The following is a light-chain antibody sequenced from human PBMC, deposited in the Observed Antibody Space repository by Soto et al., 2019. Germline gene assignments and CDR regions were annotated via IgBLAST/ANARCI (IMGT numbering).Light chain of an antibody. V-gene: IGKV1-33*01. CDR2: DVS. J-gene: IGKJ4*01. CDR1: QDIMKY. CDR3: QRYDYLPLS. Sequence: DSQLTQSPSSLSASVGDRVTITCQASQDIMKYLNWYQQKAGKAPKLLIYDVSNLQSGVPSRFSGSGSGTEFILTISSLQPEDVATYYCQRYDYLPLSFGGGTKVDLK.